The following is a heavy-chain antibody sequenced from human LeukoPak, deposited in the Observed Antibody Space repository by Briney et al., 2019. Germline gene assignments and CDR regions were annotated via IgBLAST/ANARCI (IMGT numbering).Heavy chain of an antibody. Sequence: SETLSLTCAVYVEPFSNYFWSWIRQSSGKGLEWIGEINHSGSTNYNSSLTSRVTIPVDTSKNQFSLNLRSMTAADTAIYYCARGLGQYDYWGQGTLVTVSS. D-gene: IGHD5-24*01. CDR3: ARGLGQYDY. V-gene: IGHV4-34*01. J-gene: IGHJ4*02. CDR2: INHSGST. CDR1: VEPFSNYF.